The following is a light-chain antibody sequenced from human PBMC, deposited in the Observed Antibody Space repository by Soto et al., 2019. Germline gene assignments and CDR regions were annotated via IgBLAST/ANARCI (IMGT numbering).Light chain of an antibody. Sequence: QSALTQPASVSGSAGQSITIPCSGTMRDVGAYNLVSWYQQHPGTAPKLIIYEVRNRPSGISSRFSGSRSGNTASLTISWLQPEDEGDYYCSAYTARSPLVFGGGTKLTVL. CDR1: MRDVGAYNL. V-gene: IGLV2-14*01. CDR3: SAYTARSPLV. CDR2: EVR. J-gene: IGLJ3*02.